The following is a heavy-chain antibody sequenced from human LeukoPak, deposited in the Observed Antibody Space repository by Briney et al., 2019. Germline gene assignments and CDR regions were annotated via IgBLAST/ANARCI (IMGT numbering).Heavy chain of an antibody. Sequence: GGSLRLSCAASEFIFTNYGMSWVRQGPGKGLEWVSVIYSGGSTYYADSVKGRFTISRDNSKNTLYLQMNSLRAEDTAVYYCARVRSVRGVKYFDYWGQGTLVTVSS. V-gene: IGHV3-53*01. CDR1: EFIFTNYG. CDR2: IYSGGST. CDR3: ARVRSVRGVKYFDY. J-gene: IGHJ4*02. D-gene: IGHD3-10*01.